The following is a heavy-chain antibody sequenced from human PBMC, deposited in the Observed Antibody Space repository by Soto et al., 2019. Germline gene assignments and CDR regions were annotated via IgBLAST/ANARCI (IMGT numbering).Heavy chain of an antibody. CDR1: GGTFSSYA. CDR3: ARVEYSYGYYYYYGMDV. D-gene: IGHD5-18*01. J-gene: IGHJ6*02. V-gene: IGHV1-69*12. CDR2: IIPIFGTA. Sequence: QVQLVQSGAEVKKPGSSVKVSCKASGGTFSSYAISWVRQAPGQGLEWVGGIIPIFGTANYAQKVQGRVTITADESTSTAYMELSSLRSEDTAVYYCARVEYSYGYYYYYGMDVWGQGTTVTVSS.